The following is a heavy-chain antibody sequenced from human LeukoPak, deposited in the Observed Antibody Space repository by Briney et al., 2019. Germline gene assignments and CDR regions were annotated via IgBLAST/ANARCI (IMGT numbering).Heavy chain of an antibody. D-gene: IGHD2-15*01. CDR3: ARDRRNFCSGGTCFFDY. CDR1: GFTFSSYW. V-gene: IGHV3-7*01. Sequence: PGGSLRLSCAASGFTFSSYWMSWVRQAPGKGLEWVANIKQDGNEKYYVDSVKGRFTISRDNAENSLYLQMNSLRAEDTAVYYCARDRRNFCSGGTCFFDYWGQGTLVTVSS. CDR2: IKQDGNEK. J-gene: IGHJ4*02.